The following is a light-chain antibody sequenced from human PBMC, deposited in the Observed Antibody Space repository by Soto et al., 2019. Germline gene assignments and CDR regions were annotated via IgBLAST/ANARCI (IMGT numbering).Light chain of an antibody. CDR3: CSYAGSSTWV. Sequence: QSALTQPASVSGSPGQSITISCTGTSSDVGSYNHVSWYQQYPGKAPKLMIYEGSKRPSGVSNRSSGSKSGNTASLTISGLQAEDEADYYCCSYAGSSTWVFGGGTKLTVL. V-gene: IGLV2-23*01. CDR2: EGS. J-gene: IGLJ3*02. CDR1: SSDVGSYNH.